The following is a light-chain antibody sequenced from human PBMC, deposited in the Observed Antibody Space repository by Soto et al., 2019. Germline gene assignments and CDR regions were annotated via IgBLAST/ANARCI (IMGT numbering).Light chain of an antibody. J-gene: IGKJ2*01. Sequence: EVVMTQSPATLSVSPGDRATLSCRASQSVDTNVAWYQQKPGQAPRLLVYGASTRATGIPARFTGFGSGTDFNLTISGLQSDDFAVYYCQQYYNWPPYTFGQGTKLQIK. CDR1: QSVDTN. CDR2: GAS. CDR3: QQYYNWPPYT. V-gene: IGKV3-15*01.